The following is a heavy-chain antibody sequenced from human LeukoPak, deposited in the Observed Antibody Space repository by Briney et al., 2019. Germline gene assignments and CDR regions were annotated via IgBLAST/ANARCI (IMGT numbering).Heavy chain of an antibody. V-gene: IGHV3-7*01. CDR3: ARDEEITLGTDY. D-gene: IGHD3-16*01. J-gene: IGHJ4*02. Sequence: GGSLRLSCAASGFTFSSYWMTWVRQAPGKGLEWVANIKEDGTEKYYVDSVKGRFSISRDNAKKSLFLEMNSLRAEDTAVYYCARDEEITLGTDYWGQGTLVTVSS. CDR1: GFTFSSYW. CDR2: IKEDGTEK.